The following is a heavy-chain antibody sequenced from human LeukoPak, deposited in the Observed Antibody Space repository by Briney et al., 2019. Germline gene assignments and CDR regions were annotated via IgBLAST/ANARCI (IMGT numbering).Heavy chain of an antibody. D-gene: IGHD1-26*01. V-gene: IGHV3-11*06. CDR3: ARCMVGATYFDF. Sequence: GGPLRLSCEASGFTFRENYMAWLRQAPGKGLEWVSYISGSGNYADYADSVKGRFTSSRDNAKNTIYLQLKRLRAEDTAVYYCARCMVGATYFDFWGQGILVSVSS. J-gene: IGHJ4*02. CDR2: ISGSGNYA. CDR1: GFTFRENY.